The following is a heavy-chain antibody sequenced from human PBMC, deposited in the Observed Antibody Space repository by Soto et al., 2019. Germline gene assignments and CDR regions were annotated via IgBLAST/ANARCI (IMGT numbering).Heavy chain of an antibody. CDR1: GITFSGYW. Sequence: EVQLVESGGGSVQPGGSLRLSCVASGITFSGYWMHWVRQVPGKGLVWVARVDSDGSGTSYADSVKGRFTISRDNAKNTLYLLMISLRVEDTAVYYCATVFAPWGQGIPVTVSS. CDR2: VDSDGSGT. V-gene: IGHV3-74*01. CDR3: ATVFAP. J-gene: IGHJ5*02.